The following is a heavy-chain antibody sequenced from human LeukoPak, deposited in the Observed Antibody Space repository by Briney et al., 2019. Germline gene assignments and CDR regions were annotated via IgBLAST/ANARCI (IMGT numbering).Heavy chain of an antibody. Sequence: SETLSLTCTVSGGSISSYYWSWIRQPAGKGLEWIGRIYTSGSTNYNPSLKSRVTISVDTSKNQFSLKLSSVTAADTAVYYCARDRGYSSPGWFDPWGQGTLVTVSS. CDR2: IYTSGST. D-gene: IGHD6-13*01. J-gene: IGHJ5*02. CDR3: ARDRGYSSPGWFDP. V-gene: IGHV4-4*07. CDR1: GGSISSYY.